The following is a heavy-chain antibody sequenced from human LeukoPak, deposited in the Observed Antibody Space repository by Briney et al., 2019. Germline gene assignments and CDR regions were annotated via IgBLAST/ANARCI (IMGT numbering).Heavy chain of an antibody. J-gene: IGHJ4*02. CDR2: IIPIFGTA. D-gene: IGHD1-1*01. V-gene: IGHV1-69*13. CDR1: GGTFSSYA. CDR3: ARGPLQPFGYFDY. Sequence: GASVKVSCKASGGTFSSYAISWVRQAPGQGLEWMGGIIPIFGTANYAQKFQGRVTITADESTSTAYMELSSLRSEDTAVYYCARGPLQPFGYFDYWGQGTLVTVSS.